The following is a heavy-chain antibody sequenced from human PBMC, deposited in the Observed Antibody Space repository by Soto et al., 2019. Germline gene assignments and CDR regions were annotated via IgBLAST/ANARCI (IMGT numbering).Heavy chain of an antibody. V-gene: IGHV4-31*03. CDR3: GREPAP. CDR1: GGSISTGGYY. CDR2: IYNSVTT. J-gene: IGHJ5*02. Sequence: QVQLQESGPGLVKPSQTLSLTCTVSGGSISTGGYYWSWIRQHPGKGLEWIGYIYNSVTTYYNPSLKSRVTISVDTSKNPFSLKLSSVTVADTAVYYCGREPAPWGQGALVTVSS.